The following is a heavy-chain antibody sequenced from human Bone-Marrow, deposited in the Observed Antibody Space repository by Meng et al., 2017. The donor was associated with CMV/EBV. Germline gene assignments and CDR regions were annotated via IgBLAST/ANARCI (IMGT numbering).Heavy chain of an antibody. CDR3: ARDEGGFVVVPAAMRYYYGMDV. J-gene: IGHJ6*02. Sequence: ASVKVSCKASGYTFTGYYMHWVRQAPGQGLEWMGWINPNSGCTNYAQKFQGRVTMTRDTSISTAYMELSRLRSDDTAVYYCARDEGGFVVVPAAMRYYYGMDVWGQGTTVTVSS. V-gene: IGHV1-2*02. CDR2: INPNSGCT. CDR1: GYTFTGYY. D-gene: IGHD2-2*01.